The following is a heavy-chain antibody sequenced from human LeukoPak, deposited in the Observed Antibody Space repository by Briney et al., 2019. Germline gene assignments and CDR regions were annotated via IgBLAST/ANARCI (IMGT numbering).Heavy chain of an antibody. CDR2: IYYSGGT. CDR1: GGSISSSSYY. V-gene: IGHV4-39*01. CDR3: ARGSSGWYSWDY. D-gene: IGHD6-19*01. Sequence: SETLSLTCTVSGGSISSSSYYWGWVRQPPGKGLAWIGTIYYSGGTYYNPSLKSRVTISVDTSKDQFPLKLSSVTAADTAVYYCARGSSGWYSWDYWGQGTLVTVSS. J-gene: IGHJ4*02.